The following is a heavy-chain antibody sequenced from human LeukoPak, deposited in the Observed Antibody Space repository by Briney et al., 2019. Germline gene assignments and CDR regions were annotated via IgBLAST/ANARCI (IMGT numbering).Heavy chain of an antibody. CDR2: ISPGGDDT. V-gene: IGHV3-11*01. D-gene: IGHD6-19*01. J-gene: IGHJ4*02. Sequence: GGSLRLSCAASGFTFNDYHMNWIRQAPGKGLEWIADISPGGDDTYFADSVRGRLTLSRDNAKNSLYLQMSSLTAEDTAVYYCASGRDIEVAGPGGYFDHWGQGNLVTVSS. CDR3: ASGRDIEVAGPGGYFDH. CDR1: GFTFNDYH.